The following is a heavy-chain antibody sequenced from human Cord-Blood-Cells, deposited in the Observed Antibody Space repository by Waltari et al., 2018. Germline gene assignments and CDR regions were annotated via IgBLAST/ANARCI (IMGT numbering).Heavy chain of an antibody. V-gene: IGHV3-33*01. J-gene: IGHJ2*01. CDR3: ERAQNVGYFDL. CDR2: IWDEGRTE. CDR1: GFTFSSYG. Sequence: QVQLVESGVGVVQPGRSLRLSCAPSGFTFSSYGMHWVRQAPGKGLEWVAVIWDEGRTEYNADAVKGRFTRTRDNSKNTLYLQRNSLRAEDTAVYYWERAQNVGYFDLRGRGTLVTISS.